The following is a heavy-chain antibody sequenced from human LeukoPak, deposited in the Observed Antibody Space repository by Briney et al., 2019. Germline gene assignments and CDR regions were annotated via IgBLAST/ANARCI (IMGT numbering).Heavy chain of an antibody. J-gene: IGHJ4*02. CDR1: GFTFGSYS. Sequence: GGSLRLSCAAPGFTFGSYSMNWVRQAPGKGLEWVSSISSSSSYIYYADSVKGRFTISRDNAKNSLYLQMNSLRAEDTAVYYCAREEEYSYGYCDYWGQGTLVTVSS. V-gene: IGHV3-21*01. CDR2: ISSSSSYI. D-gene: IGHD5-18*01. CDR3: AREEEYSYGYCDY.